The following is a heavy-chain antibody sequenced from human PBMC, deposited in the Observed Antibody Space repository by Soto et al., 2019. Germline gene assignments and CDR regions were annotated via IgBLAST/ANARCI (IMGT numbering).Heavy chain of an antibody. CDR2: VSHSGGT. D-gene: IGHD2-2*01. CDR3: ARERVVLVRADVLLCNDYQSYDFDS. Sequence: AENLSLSCDIYGGSFSDDYWSWIRQPPGKGLEWIGKVSHSGGTSYNPSLRSRVTLSADTSKNQFSLRLSSVTAADTAVYYCARERVVLVRADVLLCNDYQSYDFDSWSQRTSLTVSS. J-gene: IGHJ5*01. V-gene: IGHV4-34*01. CDR1: GGSFSDDY.